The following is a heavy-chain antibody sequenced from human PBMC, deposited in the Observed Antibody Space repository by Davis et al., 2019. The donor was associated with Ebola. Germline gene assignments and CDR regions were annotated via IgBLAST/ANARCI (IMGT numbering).Heavy chain of an antibody. CDR2: LYSGGST. CDR1: GFTVSSNY. Sequence: GESLKISCAASGFTVSSNYMSWVRQAPGKGLECVSVLYSGGSTYSADSVKGRFTISRDNSKNTLYLQMNSLRAEDTAVDYCAKDPRTTRLGAIFDYWGQGTLVTVSS. J-gene: IGHJ4*02. V-gene: IGHV3-53*01. D-gene: IGHD1-26*01. CDR3: AKDPRTTRLGAIFDY.